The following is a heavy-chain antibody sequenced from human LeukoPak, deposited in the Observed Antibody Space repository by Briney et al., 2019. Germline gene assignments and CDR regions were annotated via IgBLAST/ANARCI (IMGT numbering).Heavy chain of an antibody. J-gene: IGHJ4*02. CDR3: AIIGPYGGNSFDF. D-gene: IGHD4-23*01. V-gene: IGHV4-38-2*02. CDR2: IYHSGST. CDR1: GGSISSYY. Sequence: PSETLSLTCTVSGGSISSYYWGWIRQPPGKGLEWIGSIYHSGSTYYNPSLKSRVTISVDTSKNQFSLKLSSVTAADTAVYYCAIIGPYGGNSFDFRGQGTLVTVPS.